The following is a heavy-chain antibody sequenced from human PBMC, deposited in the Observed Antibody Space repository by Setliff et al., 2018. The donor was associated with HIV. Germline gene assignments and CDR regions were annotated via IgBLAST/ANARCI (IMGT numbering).Heavy chain of an antibody. D-gene: IGHD5-12*01. V-gene: IGHV1-69*13. CDR2: IIPIAKSP. J-gene: IGHJ4*02. CDR1: GGAFNTYG. Sequence: ASVKVSCKASGGAFNTYGMNWVRQAPGQGPEWMGGIIPIAKSPNYAQKFQDRVTITADESTRTAYMELSNLRSEDTALYYCARGPLYGYDRGYFDYWGQGTLVTVSS. CDR3: ARGPLYGYDRGYFDY.